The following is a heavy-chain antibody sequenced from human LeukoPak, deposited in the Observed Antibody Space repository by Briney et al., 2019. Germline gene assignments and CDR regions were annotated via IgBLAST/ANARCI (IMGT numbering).Heavy chain of an antibody. Sequence: AGGSLRPSCAASGFTVSGNYMSWVRQAPGKGLEWVSVIYGGGSIYYADSVKGRFIISRDNSRNTLYLQMNSLRTEDTAVYYCARDAGGNWFDPWGQGTQVTVSS. CDR2: IYGGGSI. CDR1: GFTVSGNY. V-gene: IGHV3-66*02. D-gene: IGHD1-14*01. CDR3: ARDAGGNWFDP. J-gene: IGHJ5*02.